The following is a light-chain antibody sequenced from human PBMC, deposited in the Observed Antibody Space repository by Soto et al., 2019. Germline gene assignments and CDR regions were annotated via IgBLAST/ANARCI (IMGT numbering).Light chain of an antibody. CDR3: VLYMGSGISV. CDR2: NTY. CDR1: SGSVSTSYY. Sequence: QTVVTQEPSFSVSPGGTVTLTCGLSSGSVSTSYYPSWYQQTPGPAPRTLIYNTYTRSSGVPDRFSASILGDKAALTITGAQADDESDYYCVLYMGSGISVFGGGTKLTVL. J-gene: IGLJ2*01. V-gene: IGLV8-61*01.